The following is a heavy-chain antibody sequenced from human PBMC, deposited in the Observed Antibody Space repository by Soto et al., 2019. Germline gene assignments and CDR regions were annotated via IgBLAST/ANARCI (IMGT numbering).Heavy chain of an antibody. CDR1: GGSFSGYY. CDR2: INHSGST. J-gene: IGHJ4*02. CDR3: ARGLKYYGYIWGSYRYDLFDY. V-gene: IGHV4-34*01. D-gene: IGHD3-16*02. Sequence: PSETLSLTCAVYGGSFSGYYWSWIRQPPGKGLEWIGEINHSGSTNYNPSLKSRVTISVDTSKNQFSLKLSSVTAADTAVYYCARGLKYYGYIWGSYRYDLFDYWGQGTLVTVSS.